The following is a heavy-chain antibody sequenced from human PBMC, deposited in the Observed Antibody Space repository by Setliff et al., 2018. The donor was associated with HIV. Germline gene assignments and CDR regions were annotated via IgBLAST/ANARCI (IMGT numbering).Heavy chain of an antibody. CDR1: GGTFSSYA. Sequence: SCKASGGTFSSYAISWVRQAPGQGLECVAVISGSGGDTYYADSVKGRFVISREKSKSTLYLQMNSLRAEDTALYYCAGRHRSGSYFDPWGQGTLVTVSS. CDR2: ISGSGGDT. V-gene: IGHV3-23*01. D-gene: IGHD3-10*01. J-gene: IGHJ5*02. CDR3: AGRHRSGSYFDP.